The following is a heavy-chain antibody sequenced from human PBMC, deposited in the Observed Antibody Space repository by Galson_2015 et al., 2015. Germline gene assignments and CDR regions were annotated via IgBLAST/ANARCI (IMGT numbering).Heavy chain of an antibody. CDR3: ARVRMEHYYYYYMDV. Sequence: SVKVSCKASGYTFTSYGISWVRQAPGQGLEWMGWISAYNGNTNYAQKLQGRVTMTTDTSTSTAYMELRSLRSDDTAVYYCARVRMEHYYYYYMDVWGKGTTVTVSS. D-gene: IGHD1/OR15-1a*01. J-gene: IGHJ6*03. CDR1: GYTFTSYG. V-gene: IGHV1-18*01. CDR2: ISAYNGNT.